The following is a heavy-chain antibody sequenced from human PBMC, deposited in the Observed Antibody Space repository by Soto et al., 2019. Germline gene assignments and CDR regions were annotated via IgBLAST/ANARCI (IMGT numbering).Heavy chain of an antibody. CDR3: ASRRRTVTTLQFDY. J-gene: IGHJ4*02. Sequence: WASVKVSCKASGGTFSSYAISWVRQAPGQGLEWMGGIIPIFGTANYAQKFQGRVTITADESTSTAYMELSSLRSEDTAVYYCASRRRTVTTLQFDYWGQGTLVTVSS. CDR1: GGTFSSYA. CDR2: IIPIFGTA. V-gene: IGHV1-69*13. D-gene: IGHD4-17*01.